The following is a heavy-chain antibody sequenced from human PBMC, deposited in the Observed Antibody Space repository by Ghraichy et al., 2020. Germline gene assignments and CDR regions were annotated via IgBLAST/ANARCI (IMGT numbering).Heavy chain of an antibody. CDR3: ARPFYNGGSGGY. D-gene: IGHD2/OR15-2a*01. Sequence: TCTVSGASISNYYWSWIRQPPGKGLEWIGFIYTGGSTSYNPSLKSRVTISVDTSKNQFSLNLNSVTAADTAIYYCARPFYNGGSGGYWGQGTLVTVSS. V-gene: IGHV4-4*09. CDR1: GASISNYY. CDR2: IYTGGST. J-gene: IGHJ4*02.